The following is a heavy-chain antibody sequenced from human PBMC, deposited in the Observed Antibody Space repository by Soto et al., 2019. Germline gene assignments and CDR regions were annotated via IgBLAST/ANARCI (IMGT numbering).Heavy chain of an antibody. D-gene: IGHD3-3*01. CDR3: AKGTFDFWSGYLDQ. CDR2: VSVSGGTT. Sequence: GGSLRLSCAASGFTFSSYAMSWVRQAPGKGLEWVSAVSVSGGTTYYADSVKGRFTISRDNSKNTLFLQMDSLRAEDTAGYYCAKGTFDFWSGYLDQWGQGTLVTVSS. CDR1: GFTFSSYA. J-gene: IGHJ4*02. V-gene: IGHV3-23*01.